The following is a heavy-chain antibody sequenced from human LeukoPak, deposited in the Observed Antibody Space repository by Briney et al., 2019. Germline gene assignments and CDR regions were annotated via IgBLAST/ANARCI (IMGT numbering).Heavy chain of an antibody. CDR1: GGSFSGYY. CDR3: AREPSTSYFYDSSGPDY. V-gene: IGHV4-34*01. J-gene: IGHJ4*02. Sequence: PSETLSLTCAGYGGSFSGYYWSWLRQPPGKGLEWIGEINHSGSTNYNPSLKSRVTISVNTSKNQFFLKLSPVTAADTAVYYCAREPSTSYFYDSSGPDYWGQGTLVTVSS. CDR2: INHSGST. D-gene: IGHD3-22*01.